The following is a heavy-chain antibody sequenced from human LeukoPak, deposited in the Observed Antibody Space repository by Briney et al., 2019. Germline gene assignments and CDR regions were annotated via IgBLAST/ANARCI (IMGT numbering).Heavy chain of an antibody. CDR2: ISAYNGNT. CDR3: ARDDLYSGYDYDY. V-gene: IGHV1-18*01. D-gene: IGHD5-12*01. Sequence: ASVKVSGKASGYTFTSYAITWVRQAPGQGLEWMGWISAYNGNTNYAQKLQGRVTMTTDTSTSTAYMDLRSLRSDDTAVYYCARDDLYSGYDYDYWGQGTLITVSS. CDR1: GYTFTSYA. J-gene: IGHJ4*02.